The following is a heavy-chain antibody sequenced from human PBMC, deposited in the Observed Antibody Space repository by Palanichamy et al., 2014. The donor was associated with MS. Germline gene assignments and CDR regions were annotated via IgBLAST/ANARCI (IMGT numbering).Heavy chain of an antibody. CDR1: GFTFNNYR. V-gene: IGHV3-7*01. CDR3: MRIYCSATDCYIDY. Sequence: EVQRGGGRGGDLVQPGGPLRLSCAASGFTFNNYRMGWVRQAPGKGLDWVANINQGGSKTYYADSVRGRFTISRDNAESSMSLQMNSLRAEDTAVYYCMRIYCSATDCYIDYWGQGTLVTVSS. D-gene: IGHD2-21*02. CDR2: INQGGSKT. J-gene: IGHJ4*02.